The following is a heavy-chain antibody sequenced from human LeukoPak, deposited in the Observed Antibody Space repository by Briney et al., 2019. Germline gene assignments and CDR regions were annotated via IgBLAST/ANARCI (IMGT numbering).Heavy chain of an antibody. J-gene: IGHJ4*02. V-gene: IGHV1-8*01. CDR1: GYTFTSHD. CDR2: MNPNSGNT. Sequence: ASVKVSCKASGYTFTSHDINWVRQATGQGLEWMGWMNPNSGNTGYAQKFQGRVTMTRNTSISTDYMELSSLRSEDTAVYYCARGRGVVVVAATDWGQGTLVTVSS. D-gene: IGHD2-15*01. CDR3: ARGRGVVVVAATD.